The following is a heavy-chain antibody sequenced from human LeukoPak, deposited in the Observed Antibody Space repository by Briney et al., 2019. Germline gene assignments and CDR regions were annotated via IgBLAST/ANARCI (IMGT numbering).Heavy chain of an antibody. CDR3: ARDAGGPYINSSEWFDP. V-gene: IGHV1-69*06. Sequence: SVKVSCKASGGTFSSYAISWVRQAPGQGLEWMGGIIPIFGTANYAQKFQGRVTITADKSTSTAYMELRSLRSEDTAVYYCARDAGGPYINSSEWFDPWGQGTLVIVSS. D-gene: IGHD6-6*01. CDR1: GGTFSSYA. J-gene: IGHJ5*02. CDR2: IIPIFGTA.